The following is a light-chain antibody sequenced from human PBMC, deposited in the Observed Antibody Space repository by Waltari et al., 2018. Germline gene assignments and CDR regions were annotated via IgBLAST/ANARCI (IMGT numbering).Light chain of an antibody. CDR1: SSDVGGYNS. CDR2: EVT. Sequence: QSALTQPPSASGSPGQSVTISCTGTSSDVGGYNSVSWYQQPPGKAPKLMIYEVTKRPSGVPDRFSGSKSGNTASLTVSGLQAEDEAGYYCSSYAGSNKYVLFGGGTKLTVL. J-gene: IGLJ2*01. V-gene: IGLV2-8*01. CDR3: SSYAGSNKYVL.